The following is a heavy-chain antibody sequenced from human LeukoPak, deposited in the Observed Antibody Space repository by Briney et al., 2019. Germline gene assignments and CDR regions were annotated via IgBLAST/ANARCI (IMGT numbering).Heavy chain of an antibody. D-gene: IGHD3-10*01. V-gene: IGHV3-13*01. J-gene: IGHJ6*02. CDR3: ARGSGLYGPRYYLGMDV. Sequence: GGSLRLSCAASGFTFSSYDMHWVRQATGKGLEWVSAIGTAGDTYYPGSVKGRFTISRENAKNSLYLQMNSLRAGDTAVYYCARGSGLYGPRYYLGMDVWGQGDTGNGSS. CDR2: IGTAGDT. CDR1: GFTFSSYD.